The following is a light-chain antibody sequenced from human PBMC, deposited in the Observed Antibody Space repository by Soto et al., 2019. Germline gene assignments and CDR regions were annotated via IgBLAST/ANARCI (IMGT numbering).Light chain of an antibody. CDR1: QSVSSSY. J-gene: IGKJ4*01. V-gene: IGKV3D-20*02. Sequence: EIVLTQSPGTLSLSPGERATLSCRASQSVSSSYLAWYQQKPGQAPRLLIYGASRRATGIPDRFSGSGSGTDFTLTISRLEPEDFAMYYCQQRSNWPPTFGGGTKVDIK. CDR3: QQRSNWPPT. CDR2: GAS.